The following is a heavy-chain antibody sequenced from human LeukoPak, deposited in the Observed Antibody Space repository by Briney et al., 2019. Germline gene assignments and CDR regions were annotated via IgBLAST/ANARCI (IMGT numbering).Heavy chain of an antibody. CDR1: GYTFTSHG. Sequence: ASVKVSCKASGYTFTSHGINWLRQAPGQGLEWMGWVSGYNGNTDYAQKFQGRVTMTTDRSTNTVYMELKSLRSDDTAVYYCARDRPVMITFGGVIIAAYWGQGTLVSVSS. V-gene: IGHV1-18*01. J-gene: IGHJ4*02. D-gene: IGHD3-16*02. CDR3: ARDRPVMITFGGVIIAAY. CDR2: VSGYNGNT.